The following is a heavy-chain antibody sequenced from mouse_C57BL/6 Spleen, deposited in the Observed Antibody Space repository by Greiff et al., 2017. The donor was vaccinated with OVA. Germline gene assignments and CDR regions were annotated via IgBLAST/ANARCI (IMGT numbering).Heavy chain of an antibody. CDR3: ARSSSFYGSSSYAMDY. CDR1: GYTFTRYW. V-gene: IGHV1-59*01. D-gene: IGHD1-1*01. Sequence: QVQLQQPGAELVRPGTSVKLSCKASGYTFTRYWMHWVKQRPGQGLEWIGVIDPSYSYTTSNQKFKGKATLTVDTSSSTAYLQLSILTSEDSAVYYCARSSSFYGSSSYAMDYWGQGTSVTVSS. J-gene: IGHJ4*01. CDR2: IDPSYSYT.